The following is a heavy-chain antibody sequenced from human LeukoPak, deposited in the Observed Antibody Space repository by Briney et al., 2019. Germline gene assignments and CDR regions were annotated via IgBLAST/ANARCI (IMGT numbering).Heavy chain of an antibody. D-gene: IGHD2-15*01. CDR2: ISWNSGNI. CDR3: AKATCSGGNCYSTAFDI. J-gene: IGHJ3*02. V-gene: IGHV3-9*03. Sequence: PGRSLRLSCAASGFSFEEYAMHWVRQAPGKGLEWVSGISWNSGNIAYADSVKGRFTISRNNAKTSLYLQMNSLRAEDMALYYCAKATCSGGNCYSTAFDIWGQGTVVTVSS. CDR1: GFSFEEYA.